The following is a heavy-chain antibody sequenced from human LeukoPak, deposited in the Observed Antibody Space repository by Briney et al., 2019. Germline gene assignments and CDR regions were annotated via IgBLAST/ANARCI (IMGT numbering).Heavy chain of an antibody. CDR3: AKDLVSQRGVGSSEKVDY. Sequence: GGSLRLSCAASGFNFENHAMSWVRQAPGKGLEWVSGSSDGPTYYADSVKGRFIISRDNSKNTLYLQMDSLRLEDTAVYYCAKDLVSQRGVGSSEKVDYWGQGTPVTVSS. V-gene: IGHV3-23*01. CDR1: GFNFENHA. J-gene: IGHJ4*02. D-gene: IGHD3-10*01. CDR2: SSDGPT.